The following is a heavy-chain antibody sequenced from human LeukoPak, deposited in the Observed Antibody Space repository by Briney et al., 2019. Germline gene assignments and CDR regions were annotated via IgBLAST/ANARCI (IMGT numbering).Heavy chain of an antibody. V-gene: IGHV3-21*04. Sequence: TGGSLRLSCAASGFTFSNYGMNWVRQAPGKGLEWVSFISSSSSYIYYADSVKGRFTISRDNAKNSLYPQMYSLRAEDTAVYYCARGFELITFEGAIGKLNWFDSWGQGTLVTVSS. CDR2: ISSSSSYI. J-gene: IGHJ5*01. CDR1: GFTFSNYG. CDR3: ARGFELITFEGAIGKLNWFDS. D-gene: IGHD3-16*02.